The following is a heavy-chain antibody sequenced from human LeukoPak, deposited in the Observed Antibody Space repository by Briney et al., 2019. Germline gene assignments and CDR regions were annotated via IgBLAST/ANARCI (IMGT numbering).Heavy chain of an antibody. CDR2: IYYSGST. V-gene: IGHV4-39*01. CDR1: GGSISGGDYY. D-gene: IGHD5-18*01. CDR3: ARGDTAMANFDY. J-gene: IGHJ4*02. Sequence: PSETLSLTCIVSGGSISGGDYYWGWIRQPPGKGLEWIGSIYYSGSTYYNPSLKSRVTISVDTSKNQFSLKLSSVTAADTAVYYCARGDTAMANFDYWGQGTLVTVSS.